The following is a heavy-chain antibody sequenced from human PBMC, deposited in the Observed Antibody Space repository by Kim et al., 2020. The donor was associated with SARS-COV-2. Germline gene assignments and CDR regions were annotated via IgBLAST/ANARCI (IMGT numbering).Heavy chain of an antibody. D-gene: IGHD3-10*01. CDR3: AKDPLLLWFGELTYFDY. CDR1: GFTFSSYA. CDR2: ISGSGGST. J-gene: IGHJ4*02. V-gene: IGHV3-23*01. Sequence: GGSLRLSCAASGFTFSSYAMSWVRQAPGKGLEWVSAISGSGGSTYYADSVKGRFTISRDNSKNTLYLQMNSLRAEDTAVYYCAKDPLLLWFGELTYFDYWGQGTLVTVSS.